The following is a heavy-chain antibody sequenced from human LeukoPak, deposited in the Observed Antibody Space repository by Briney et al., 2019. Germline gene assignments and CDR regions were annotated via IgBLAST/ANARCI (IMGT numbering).Heavy chain of an antibody. CDR2: ISSGSGTI. J-gene: IGHJ4*02. CDR1: GFTFSSYS. V-gene: IGHV3-48*04. CDR3: ARELYLRYSSAPFDY. Sequence: GGSLRLSCAASGFTFSSYSMNWVRQAPGKGLEYVSYISSGSGTIYYADSVKGRFTISRDNAKNSLYLQMNSLRAEDTAVYYCARELYLRYSSAPFDYWGQGTLVTVSS. D-gene: IGHD6-19*01.